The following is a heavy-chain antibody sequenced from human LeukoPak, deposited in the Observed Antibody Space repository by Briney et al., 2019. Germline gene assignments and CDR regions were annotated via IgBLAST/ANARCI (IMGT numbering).Heavy chain of an antibody. CDR3: ARDLRSYESGFDP. J-gene: IGHJ5*02. D-gene: IGHD3-10*01. V-gene: IGHV4-61*01. Sequence: SETLSLTCTVSGGSVTSGSYYWSWIRQPPGKGLEWIGYIYYSGSTNYNPSLKSRVTISVDMSKNQFSLKLSSVTAADTAVYYCARDLRSYESGFDPWGQGILVTVSS. CDR2: IYYSGST. CDR1: GGSVTSGSYY.